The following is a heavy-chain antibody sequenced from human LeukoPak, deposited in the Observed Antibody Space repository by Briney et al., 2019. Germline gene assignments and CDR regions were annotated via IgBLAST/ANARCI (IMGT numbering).Heavy chain of an antibody. D-gene: IGHD5-18*01. J-gene: IGHJ4*02. Sequence: PGGSLRLSCAASGFTFSSYGMHWVRQAPGKGLEWVAVIWYDGSNKYYADSVKGRFTISRDNSKNTLYLQMSSLRAEDTAVYYCVKEGLTVDTAMGYYFDYWGQGTLVTVSS. V-gene: IGHV3-30*02. CDR1: GFTFSSYG. CDR3: VKEGLTVDTAMGYYFDY. CDR2: IWYDGSNK.